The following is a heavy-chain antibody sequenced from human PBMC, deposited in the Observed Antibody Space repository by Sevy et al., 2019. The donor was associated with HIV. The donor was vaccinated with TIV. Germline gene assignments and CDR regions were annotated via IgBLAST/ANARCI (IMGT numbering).Heavy chain of an antibody. CDR2: EAGSGGST. CDR1: GFTFDNNA. CDR3: AKELGDPDAFDS. V-gene: IGHV3-23*01. Sequence: GGSLRLSCAASGFTFDNNAMYWVRQAPGKGLEWVAGEAGSGGSTYYADSVKGRFTISRDNSKSTLYLQMNSVRAEDTAVYYCAKELGDPDAFDSWGQGTMVTVSS. J-gene: IGHJ3*02. D-gene: IGHD2-21*02.